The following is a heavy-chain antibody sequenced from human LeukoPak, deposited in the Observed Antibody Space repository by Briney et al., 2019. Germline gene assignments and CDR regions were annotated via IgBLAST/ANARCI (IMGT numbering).Heavy chain of an antibody. J-gene: IGHJ3*02. CDR3: ARDRRYDFWSGYSDAFDI. CDR2: ISSSSSYI. V-gene: IGHV3-21*01. Sequence: PGGSLRLSCAASGFTFSSYSMNWVRQAPGKGLEWVSSISSSSSYIYYADSVKGRFTISRDNAKNSLYLQMNSLRAEDTAVYYCARDRRYDFWSGYSDAFDIWGQGTMVTVSS. CDR1: GFTFSSYS. D-gene: IGHD3-3*01.